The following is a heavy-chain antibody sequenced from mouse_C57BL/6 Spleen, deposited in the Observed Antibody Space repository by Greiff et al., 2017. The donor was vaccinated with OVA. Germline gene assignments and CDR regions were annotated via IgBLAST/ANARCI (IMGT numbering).Heavy chain of an antibody. CDR1: GYTFTSYW. CDR2: IDPSDSYT. Sequence: QVQLQQPGAELVMPGASVKLSCKASGYTFTSYWIHWVKQRPGQGLEWIGEIDPSDSYTNYNQKFKGKSTLTVDKSSSTAYMQRSSLTSEDSAVYDCARSLYYGRYFDVWGTGTTVTVSS. V-gene: IGHV1-69*01. D-gene: IGHD1-1*01. CDR3: ARSLYYGRYFDV. J-gene: IGHJ1*03.